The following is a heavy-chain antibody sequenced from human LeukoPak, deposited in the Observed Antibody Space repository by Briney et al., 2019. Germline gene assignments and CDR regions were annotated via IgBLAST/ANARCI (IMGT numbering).Heavy chain of an antibody. V-gene: IGHV3-30*18. D-gene: IGHD6-13*01. J-gene: IGHJ6*04. Sequence: PTGGSLRLSCAASGFTFSSYGMHWVRQAPGKGLGWVAVISYDGSNKYYADSVKGRFTISRDNSKNTLYLQMNSLRAEDTAVYYCAKDVAAAGWDYYYYYGMDVWGKGTTVTVSS. CDR1: GFTFSSYG. CDR3: AKDVAAAGWDYYYYYGMDV. CDR2: ISYDGSNK.